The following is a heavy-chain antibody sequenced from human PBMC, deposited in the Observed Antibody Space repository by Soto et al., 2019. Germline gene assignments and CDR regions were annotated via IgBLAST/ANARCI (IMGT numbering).Heavy chain of an antibody. CDR2: IRSKAYGGTT. CDR3: TRDPSLLRFLEWFPNYFDY. V-gene: IGHV3-49*04. D-gene: IGHD3-3*01. Sequence: PGGGLRLSRTTFWFTLGGYSFGWVPPAPGEGLGGGGFIRSKAYGGTTEYAASVKGRFTISRDDSKSIAYLQMNSLKTEDTAVYYCTRDPSLLRFLEWFPNYFDYWGQGTLVTVSS. J-gene: IGHJ4*02. CDR1: WFTLGGYS.